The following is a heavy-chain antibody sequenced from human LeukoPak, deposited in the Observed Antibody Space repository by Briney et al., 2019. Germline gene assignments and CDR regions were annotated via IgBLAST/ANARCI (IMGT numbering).Heavy chain of an antibody. V-gene: IGHV3-15*01. Sequence: PGGSLRLSCAASGFTVSSNYMSWVRQAPGKGLEWVGRIKSKTDGGTTDYAAPVKGRFTISRDDSKNTLYLQMNSLKTEDTAVYYCTTDLLLWFGESYYYWGQGTLVTVSS. D-gene: IGHD3-10*01. J-gene: IGHJ4*02. CDR2: IKSKTDGGTT. CDR3: TTDLLLWFGESYYY. CDR1: GFTVSSNY.